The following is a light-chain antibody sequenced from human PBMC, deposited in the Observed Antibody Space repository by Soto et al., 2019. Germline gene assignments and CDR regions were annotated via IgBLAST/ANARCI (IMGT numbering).Light chain of an antibody. CDR2: DVT. Sequence: QSVLTQPASVSGSPGQSITISCTGTSSDVGAYDYVSWYQQYPGKAPKLMIYDVTDRPSGVYDRFFGSKSGNTASLTISGLQDEDEADYYCSSYTSGSTPYVFGTGTKLTVL. CDR1: SSDVGAYDY. CDR3: SSYTSGSTPYV. V-gene: IGLV2-14*03. J-gene: IGLJ1*01.